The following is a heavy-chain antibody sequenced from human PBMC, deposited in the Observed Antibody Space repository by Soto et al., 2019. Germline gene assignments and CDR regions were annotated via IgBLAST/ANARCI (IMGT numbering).Heavy chain of an antibody. V-gene: IGHV4-59*01. Sequence: NPSETLSLTCTVSGGSISSYYWSWIRQPPGKGLEWIGYIYYSGSTNYNPSLKSRVTISVDTSKNQFSLKLSSVTAADTAVYYCARTPAVGPGGIFYYYGMDVWGQGTTVTV. D-gene: IGHD1-26*01. CDR2: IYYSGST. CDR1: GGSISSYY. J-gene: IGHJ6*02. CDR3: ARTPAVGPGGIFYYYGMDV.